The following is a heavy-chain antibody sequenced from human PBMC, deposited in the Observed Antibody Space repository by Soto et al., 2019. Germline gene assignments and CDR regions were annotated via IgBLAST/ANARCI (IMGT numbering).Heavy chain of an antibody. CDR1: GFNFNTFA. J-gene: IGHJ5*02. Sequence: GGSLRLSCAASGFNFNTFAMSWMRQAPGKGLEWVSHISSSCGSRDYADSVRCRFTVSRDNSKNGVFLQMNSLRADDTATYYCAKDPPSPWTANWVDIWGPGTLVTVSS. D-gene: IGHD1-1*01. CDR3: AKDPPSPWTANWVDI. V-gene: IGHV3-23*01. CDR2: ISSSCGSR.